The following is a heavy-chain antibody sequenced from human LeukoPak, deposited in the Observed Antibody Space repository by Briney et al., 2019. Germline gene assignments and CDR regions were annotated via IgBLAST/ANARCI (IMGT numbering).Heavy chain of an antibody. CDR2: IYYSGST. CDR3: ARNCIAAPLYWFDP. V-gene: IGHV4-61*08. J-gene: IGHJ5*02. Sequence: SETLSLTCTVSGGSISSGGYYWSWIRQHPGKGLEWIGYIYYSGSTNYNPSLKSRVTISVDTSKNQFSLKLSSATAADTAVYYCARNCIAAPLYWFDPWGQGTLVTVSS. CDR1: GGSISSGGYY. D-gene: IGHD6-13*01.